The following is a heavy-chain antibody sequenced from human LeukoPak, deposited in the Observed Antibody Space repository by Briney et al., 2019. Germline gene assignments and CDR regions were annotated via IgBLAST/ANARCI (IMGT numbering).Heavy chain of an antibody. D-gene: IGHD6-13*01. CDR1: GYKFTNYW. Sequence: GESLKISCKGSGYKFTNYWIAWVRQMPGQGLEWLGIIYPRDSDTRYSPSFQGQVTISADKSISTAYLQWSSLKASDTAMYYCARRGKAGYYYYMDVWGKGTTVTVSS. J-gene: IGHJ6*03. CDR3: ARRGKAGYYYYMDV. CDR2: IYPRDSDT. V-gene: IGHV5-51*01.